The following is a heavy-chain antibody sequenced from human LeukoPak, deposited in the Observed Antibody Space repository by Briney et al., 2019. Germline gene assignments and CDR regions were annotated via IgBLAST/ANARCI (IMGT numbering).Heavy chain of an antibody. CDR1: GYTLTGHY. J-gene: IGHJ3*02. CDR3: ARRTGDDALDI. D-gene: IGHD7-27*01. Sequence: WASVKVSCKASGYTLTGHYIHWVRQAPGQGLEWMGWISPHSGFTMYPQRFQGRVTMTTDTSISTAFLEVRRLRSDDTAAYYCARRTGDDALDIWGQGTMITVYS. V-gene: IGHV1-2*02. CDR2: ISPHSGFT.